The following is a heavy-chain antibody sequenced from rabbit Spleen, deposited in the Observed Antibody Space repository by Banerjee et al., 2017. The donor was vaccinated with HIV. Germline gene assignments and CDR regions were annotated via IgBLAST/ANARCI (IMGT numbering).Heavy chain of an antibody. Sequence: QQQLEESGGGLVKPEGSLTLTCTASGFSFSSGYWICWVRQAPGKGLEWIGCIYAGSSGSTSYASWAKGRFTISKTSSTTVTLQMTSLTAADTATYFCAREDYGSGSYSYDNLWGPGTLVTVS. CDR2: IYAGSSGST. CDR3: AREDYGSGSYSYDNL. J-gene: IGHJ4*01. D-gene: IGHD6-1*01. V-gene: IGHV1S45*01. CDR1: GFSFSSGYW.